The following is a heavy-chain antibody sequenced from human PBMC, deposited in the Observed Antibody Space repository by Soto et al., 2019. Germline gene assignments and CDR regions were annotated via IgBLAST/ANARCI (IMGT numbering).Heavy chain of an antibody. J-gene: IGHJ2*01. CDR1: GFTFSDYY. CDR2: INSSSSYT. CDR3: AITIAAAGGRTYFDL. Sequence: QVQLVESGGGLVKPGGSLRLSCAASGFTFSDYYMSWIRQAPGKGLEWVSYINSSSSYTNYAYSVKGRFTISRDNAKHSLYLQMNSLRAEDTAVYYCAITIAAAGGRTYFDLWGRGTLVTVSS. D-gene: IGHD6-13*01. V-gene: IGHV3-11*05.